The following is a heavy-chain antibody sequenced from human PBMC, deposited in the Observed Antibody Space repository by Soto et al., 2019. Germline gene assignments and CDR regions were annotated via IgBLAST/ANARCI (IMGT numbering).Heavy chain of an antibody. CDR2: INAGNGNT. D-gene: IGHD7-27*01. CDR1: GCTFTSYA. CDR3: ARERTGDGAFDI. J-gene: IGHJ3*02. Sequence: ASVKVSCKASGCTFTSYAMHWVRQAPGQRLEWMGWINAGNGNTKYSQKFQGRVTITRDTSASTAYMELSSLRSEDTAVYYCARERTGDGAFDIWGQGTMVTVSS. V-gene: IGHV1-3*01.